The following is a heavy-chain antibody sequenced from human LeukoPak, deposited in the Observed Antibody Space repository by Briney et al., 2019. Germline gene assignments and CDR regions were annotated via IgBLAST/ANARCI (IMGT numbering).Heavy chain of an antibody. J-gene: IGHJ6*02. Sequence: PGGSLRLSCAASGFTFSSYGMHWVRQAPGKGLEWVAVISYDGSNKYYADSVKGRFTISRDNSKNTLYLQMNSLRAEDTAVYYCATLGYCSSTSCYTHYYYYGMDVWGQGTTVTVSS. CDR2: ISYDGSNK. CDR3: ATLGYCSSTSCYTHYYYYGMDV. V-gene: IGHV3-30*03. CDR1: GFTFSSYG. D-gene: IGHD2-2*02.